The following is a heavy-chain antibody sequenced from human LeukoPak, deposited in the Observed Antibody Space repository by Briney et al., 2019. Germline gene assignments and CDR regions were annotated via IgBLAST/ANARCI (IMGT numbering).Heavy chain of an antibody. Sequence: SETLSLTCTVSGGSITNSFYWGWIRQPPGKGLEWIGSMYYSGSTYYNPSLKSRVTIPVDTSKNQFSLKLSSVTAADTAVYYCARQYYYNRAIYSKLDFWGQGTLVTVSS. CDR3: ARQYYYNRAIYSKLDF. CDR1: GGSITNSFY. D-gene: IGHD3-22*01. J-gene: IGHJ4*02. V-gene: IGHV4-39*01. CDR2: MYYSGST.